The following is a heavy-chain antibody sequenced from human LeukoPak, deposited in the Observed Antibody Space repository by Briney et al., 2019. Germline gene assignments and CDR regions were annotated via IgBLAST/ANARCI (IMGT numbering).Heavy chain of an antibody. CDR1: GFTFSRYA. D-gene: IGHD3-16*01. V-gene: IGHV3-23*01. Sequence: PGGSLRLSCAASGFTFSRYALSWVRQAPGKGLEWVSSIGAGGGGTYYSDSVTGRFASSRDNSKNTMYLQLSILRADVTAVYYCATDPYSKGWVGGEYFDHRGRGTLVTVSS. J-gene: IGHJ4*02. CDR2: IGAGGGGT. CDR3: ATDPYSKGWVGGEYFDH.